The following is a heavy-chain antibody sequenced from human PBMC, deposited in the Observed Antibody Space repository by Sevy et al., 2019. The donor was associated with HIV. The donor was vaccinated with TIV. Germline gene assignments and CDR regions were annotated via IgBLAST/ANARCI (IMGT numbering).Heavy chain of an antibody. CDR3: ARLLWDVVVVPGTTPGQYFDY. CDR2: INPDGSEK. V-gene: IGHV3-7*01. Sequence: GGSLRLSCVASGFTLNTYWMTWVRQAPGKGLEWVANINPDGSEKDYVDSLKGRFTVSRDNAETSLYLHMNSLRVEDTAVYFCARLLWDVVVVPGTTPGQYFDYWGQGTLVTVSS. CDR1: GFTLNTYW. D-gene: IGHD2-2*01. J-gene: IGHJ4*02.